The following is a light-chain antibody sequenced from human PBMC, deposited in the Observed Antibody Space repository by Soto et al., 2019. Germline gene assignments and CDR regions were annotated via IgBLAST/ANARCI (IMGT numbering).Light chain of an antibody. CDR1: SSNIGAGYE. Sequence: QSVLTQPPSVSEALGQRVTISCTGSSSNIGAGYEAHWYQQVPGTAPKLLIYENNNRPSGVPDRFSGSKSGTSASLAITGLQAEDEAEYYCQSYDSSLSGYVFGTETKLTVL. CDR3: QSYDSSLSGYV. CDR2: ENN. J-gene: IGLJ1*01. V-gene: IGLV1-40*01.